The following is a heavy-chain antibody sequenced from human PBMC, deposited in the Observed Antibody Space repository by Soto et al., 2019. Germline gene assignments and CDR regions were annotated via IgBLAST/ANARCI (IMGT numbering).Heavy chain of an antibody. CDR3: ARDPGYCTNGVCPIFDF. J-gene: IGHJ4*01. CDR2: MYHGGRT. V-gene: IGHV4-59*02. Sequence: PSETLSLTCTVSGDSVTNYFWSWMRQPQGKGLEWIGHMYHGGRTNYSPSLKSRVTMSLDSSRNQFSLNLSSVTAADTAVYFCARDPGYCTNGVCPIFDFWGHGVLVTVSS. CDR1: GDSVTNYF. D-gene: IGHD2-8*01.